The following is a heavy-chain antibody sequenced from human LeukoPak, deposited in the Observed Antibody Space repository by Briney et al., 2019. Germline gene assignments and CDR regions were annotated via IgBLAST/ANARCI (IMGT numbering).Heavy chain of an antibody. D-gene: IGHD3-16*01. Sequence: GGSLRLSCAASGFTFSTYGMHWVRQAPGKGLEWVAFIRYDGSNKYYADSVKGRFTISRDNPKNTLYLQMNSLRVEDTAVYYCAKDVLTPRYVEEFTFDYWGQGTLVTVSS. V-gene: IGHV3-30*02. CDR1: GFTFSTYG. CDR2: IRYDGSNK. J-gene: IGHJ4*02. CDR3: AKDVLTPRYVEEFTFDY.